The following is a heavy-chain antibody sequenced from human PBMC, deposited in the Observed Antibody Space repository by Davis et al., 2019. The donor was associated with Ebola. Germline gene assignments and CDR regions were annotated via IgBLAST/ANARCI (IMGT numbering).Heavy chain of an antibody. D-gene: IGHD6-13*01. CDR2: IYHSGST. Sequence: MPSETLSLTCAVSGGSISSGGYSWSWIPQPPGKGLEWIGYIYHSGSTYYNPSLKSRVTISVDRSKNQFSLKLSSVTAADTAVYYCARGKPFGSSFWFDPWGQGTLVTVSS. V-gene: IGHV4-30-2*01. CDR3: ARGKPFGSSFWFDP. CDR1: GGSISSGGYS. J-gene: IGHJ5*02.